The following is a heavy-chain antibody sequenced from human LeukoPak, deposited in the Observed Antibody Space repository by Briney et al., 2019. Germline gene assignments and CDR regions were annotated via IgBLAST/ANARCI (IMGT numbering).Heavy chain of an antibody. CDR3: ARDSRYYDSSLK. D-gene: IGHD3-22*01. CDR1: GFTFSDYY. Sequence: GGSLRLSCAASGFTFSDYYMSWLRQAPGKGLEWVSYISSSGRTIYYADSVKGRFTISRDNAKNSLYLQMNSLRAEDTAVYYCARDSRYYDSSLKWGEGTLVTVSS. J-gene: IGHJ4*02. V-gene: IGHV3-11*01. CDR2: ISSSGRTI.